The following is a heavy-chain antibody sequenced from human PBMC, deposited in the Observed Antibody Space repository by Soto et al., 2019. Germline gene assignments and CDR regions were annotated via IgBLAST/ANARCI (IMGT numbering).Heavy chain of an antibody. Sequence: SETLSLTCTVSGGSISSYYWSWIRQPPGKGLEWIGYIYYSGSTNYNPSLKSRVTISVDTSKNQFSLKRSSVTAADTAVYYCARQSFGELFMKTGRYYFDYWGQGTLVTVSS. CDR1: GGSISSYY. J-gene: IGHJ4*02. V-gene: IGHV4-59*08. CDR2: IYYSGST. CDR3: ARQSFGELFMKTGRYYFDY. D-gene: IGHD3-10*01.